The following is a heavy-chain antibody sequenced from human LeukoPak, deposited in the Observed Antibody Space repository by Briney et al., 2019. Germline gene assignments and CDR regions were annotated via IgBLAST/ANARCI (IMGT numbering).Heavy chain of an antibody. Sequence: SETLSLTCAVYGGSFSGYYWSWIRQPPGKGLEWIGEINHSGSTNYNPSLKSRVTMSVDTSKNQFSLKLSSVTAADTAVYYCARANGYSSSWYPNWGQGTLVTVSS. J-gene: IGHJ4*02. D-gene: IGHD6-13*01. CDR3: ARANGYSSSWYPN. V-gene: IGHV4-34*01. CDR1: GGSFSGYY. CDR2: INHSGST.